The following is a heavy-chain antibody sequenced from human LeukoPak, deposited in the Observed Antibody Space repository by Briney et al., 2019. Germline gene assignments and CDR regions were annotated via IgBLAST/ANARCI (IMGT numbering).Heavy chain of an antibody. J-gene: IGHJ4*02. CDR2: IYHSGST. CDR3: ARGGYRDFDY. D-gene: IGHD3-16*02. CDR1: GGSISSGGYY. V-gene: IGHV4-30-2*01. Sequence: SETLSLTCTVSGGSISSGGYYWSWIRQPPGKGLEWIGYIYHSGSTYYNPSLKSRVTISVDRSKNQFSLKLSSVTAADTAVYYCARGGYRDFDYWGQGTLVTVSS.